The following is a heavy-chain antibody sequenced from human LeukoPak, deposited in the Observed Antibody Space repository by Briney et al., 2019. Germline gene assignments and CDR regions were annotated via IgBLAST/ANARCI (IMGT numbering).Heavy chain of an antibody. J-gene: IGHJ4*02. CDR3: ARVYSSGWYVY. D-gene: IGHD6-19*01. CDR1: GGTFSSYA. Sequence: GASVKASCKASGGTFSSYAISWVRQAPGQGLEWMGGIIPIFGTANYAQKFQGRVTITADESTSTAYMELSSLRSEDTAVYYCARVYSSGWYVYWGQGTLVTVSS. CDR2: IIPIFGTA. V-gene: IGHV1-69*13.